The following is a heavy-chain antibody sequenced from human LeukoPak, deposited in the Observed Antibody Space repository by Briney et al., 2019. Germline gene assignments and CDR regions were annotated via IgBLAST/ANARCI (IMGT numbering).Heavy chain of an antibody. J-gene: IGHJ4*02. Sequence: EASVKVSXKASGYTFTSYGISWVRQAPGQGLEWMGWISAYNGNTNYAQKLQGRVTMTTDTSTSTAYMELRSLRSDDTAVYYCARDSGDTLVIPSRYFDYWGQGTLVTVSS. CDR2: ISAYNGNT. CDR3: ARDSGDTLVIPSRYFDY. D-gene: IGHD3-9*01. V-gene: IGHV1-18*01. CDR1: GYTFTSYG.